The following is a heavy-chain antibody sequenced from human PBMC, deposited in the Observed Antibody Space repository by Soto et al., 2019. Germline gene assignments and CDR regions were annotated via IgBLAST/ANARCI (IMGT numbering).Heavy chain of an antibody. V-gene: IGHV3-48*03. Sequence: PGGSLRLSCAASGFTFSSYEMNWVRQAPGKGLEWVSHITGNSGTIYYADSVKGRFTISRDNPKNSLYLQMNNLRAGDTALYYCARSGGSYRPFDSWGQGTLVTVSS. CDR1: GFTFSSYE. CDR2: ITGNSGTI. J-gene: IGHJ4*02. D-gene: IGHD2-15*01. CDR3: ARSGGSYRPFDS.